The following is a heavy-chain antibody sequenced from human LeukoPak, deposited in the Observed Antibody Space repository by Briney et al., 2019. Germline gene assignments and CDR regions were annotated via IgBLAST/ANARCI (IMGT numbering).Heavy chain of an antibody. CDR2: ISAYNGNT. V-gene: IGHV1-18*01. CDR1: GYTFISYG. Sequence: EASVKVSCKASGYTFISYGISWVRQAPGQGLEWMGWISAYNGNTNYAQKLQDRITMTTDTSTSTAYMELRSLRSDDTAVYYCARQNLRDSDAFDIWGQGTMVTVSS. D-gene: IGHD2/OR15-2a*01. J-gene: IGHJ3*02. CDR3: ARQNLRDSDAFDI.